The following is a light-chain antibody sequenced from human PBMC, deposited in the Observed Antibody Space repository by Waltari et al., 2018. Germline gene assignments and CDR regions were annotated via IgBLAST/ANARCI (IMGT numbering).Light chain of an antibody. V-gene: IGLV2-11*01. J-gene: IGLJ3*02. CDR2: DVY. Sequence: QSALTQPASVSASPGQSVTISCTGTSSDVGNYNYVSWYQQYPGKAPNLMIADVYKRPSGVPDRFSGSKSGNTASLTISGLQTEDEADYYCCSYAGTYRWVFGGGTKLTVL. CDR1: SSDVGNYNY. CDR3: CSYAGTYRWV.